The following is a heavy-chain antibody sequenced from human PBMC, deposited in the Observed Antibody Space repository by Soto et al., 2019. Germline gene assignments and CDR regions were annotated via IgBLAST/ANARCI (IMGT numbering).Heavy chain of an antibody. D-gene: IGHD3-10*01. CDR1: KITFESRG. J-gene: IGHJ4*02. CDR2: ITDTGGDT. Sequence: LSLPCRASKITFESRGMSLVRQATGEGLEWVSTITDTGGDTKYADSVRGRFTMSRDNSKKTLYLQMNSLRVEDSALYYCARGSTDSYPGSRIFDFWGRGTLVTVSS. CDR3: ARGSTDSYPGSRIFDF. V-gene: IGHV3-23*01.